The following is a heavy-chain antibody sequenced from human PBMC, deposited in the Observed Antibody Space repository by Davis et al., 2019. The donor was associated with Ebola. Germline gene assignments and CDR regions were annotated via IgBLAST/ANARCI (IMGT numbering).Heavy chain of an antibody. Sequence: GESLKISCAASGFTFSNYAMHWVRQAPGKGLEWVGVTSHDERERFYGESVKGRFTISRDNSENTLYLQMNSLRPDDTAIYFCARAVHGEVLDSWGQGSLVTVSS. J-gene: IGHJ5*01. CDR1: GFTFSNYA. V-gene: IGHV3-30*04. CDR2: TSHDERER. D-gene: IGHD3-3*01. CDR3: ARAVHGEVLDS.